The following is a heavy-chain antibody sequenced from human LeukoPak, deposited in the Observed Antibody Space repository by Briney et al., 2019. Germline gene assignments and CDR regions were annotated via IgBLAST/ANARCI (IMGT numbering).Heavy chain of an antibody. CDR1: GGSISSYY. D-gene: IGHD2-8*01. CDR2: IYTSGST. V-gene: IGHV4-4*07. Sequence: SETLSLTCTVSGGSISSYYWSWIRRPAGKGLEWIGRIYTSGSTNYNPSLKSRVTMSVDTSKNQFSLKLSSVTAADTAVYYCARDDLVLMVYAPPQGYLGQGTLVTVSS. J-gene: IGHJ4*02. CDR3: ARDDLVLMVYAPPQGY.